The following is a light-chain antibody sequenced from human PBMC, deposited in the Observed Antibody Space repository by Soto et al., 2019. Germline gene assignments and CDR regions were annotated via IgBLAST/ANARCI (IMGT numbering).Light chain of an antibody. CDR3: QQYKDWPPT. CDR2: SAS. J-gene: IGKJ1*01. Sequence: EIVITQSPVTLSVSPGERVTLSCRASQSVGTTVAWYQQKSGRAPRLLIYSASTRATGVPARFSGSASGTDFTLSITSLQSEDFGVYYCQQYKDWPPTFGQGTKV. V-gene: IGKV3-15*01. CDR1: QSVGTT.